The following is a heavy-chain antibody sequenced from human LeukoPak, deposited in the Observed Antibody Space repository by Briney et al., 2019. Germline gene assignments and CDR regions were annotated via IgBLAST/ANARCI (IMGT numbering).Heavy chain of an antibody. Sequence: ASVKVSCKASGYTFAIYGIHWVRQAPGQGLEWMGWINAGNDNTKYSQKFQGRVTITRDTPASTVYMELSSLRSDDTAVYYCAAVVPAAINGFDYWGQGTLVTVSS. J-gene: IGHJ4*02. CDR1: GYTFAIYG. D-gene: IGHD2-2*02. CDR3: AAVVPAAINGFDY. CDR2: INAGNDNT. V-gene: IGHV1-3*01.